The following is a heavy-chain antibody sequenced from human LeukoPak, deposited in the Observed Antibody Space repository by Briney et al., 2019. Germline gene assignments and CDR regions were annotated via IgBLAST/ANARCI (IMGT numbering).Heavy chain of an antibody. D-gene: IGHD2-15*01. J-gene: IGHJ4*02. Sequence: PSETLSLTCTVSGGSISSYYWSWIRRPPGKGLEWIGYIYYGGSTNYNPSLKSRVTISVDTSKNQFSLKLSSVTAADTAVYYCARDNCSGGSCYPDYWGQGTLVTVSS. V-gene: IGHV4-59*01. CDR1: GGSISSYY. CDR3: ARDNCSGGSCYPDY. CDR2: IYYGGST.